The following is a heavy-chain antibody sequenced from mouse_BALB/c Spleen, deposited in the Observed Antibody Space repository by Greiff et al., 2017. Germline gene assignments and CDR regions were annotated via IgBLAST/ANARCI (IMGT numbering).Heavy chain of an antibody. Sequence: VKLQESGPGLVAPSQSLSITCTVSGFSLTSYGVHWVRQPPGKGLEWLGVIWAGGSTNYNSALMSRLSISKDNSKSQVFLKMNSLQTDDTAMYYCARDRDERHAMDYWGQGTSVTVSS. CDR2: IWAGGST. V-gene: IGHV2-9*02. CDR3: ARDRDERHAMDY. D-gene: IGHD1-2*01. CDR1: GFSLTSYG. J-gene: IGHJ4*01.